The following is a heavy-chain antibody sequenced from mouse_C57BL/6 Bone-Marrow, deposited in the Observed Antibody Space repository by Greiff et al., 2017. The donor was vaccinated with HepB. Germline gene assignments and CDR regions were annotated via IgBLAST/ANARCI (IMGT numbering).Heavy chain of an antibody. CDR2: IYPGSGST. J-gene: IGHJ4*01. CDR3: ARPDYYGSSLTYAMDY. Sequence: QVQLQQPGAELVKPGASVKMSCKASGYTFTSYWITWVKQRPGQGLEWIGDIYPGSGSTNYNEKFKSKATLTVDTSSITAYMKLSSLTSEDSAVYYCARPDYYGSSLTYAMDYWGQGTSVTVSS. D-gene: IGHD1-1*01. V-gene: IGHV1-55*01. CDR1: GYTFTSYW.